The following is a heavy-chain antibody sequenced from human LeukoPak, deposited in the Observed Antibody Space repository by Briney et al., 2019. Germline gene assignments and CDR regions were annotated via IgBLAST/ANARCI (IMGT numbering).Heavy chain of an antibody. Sequence: SETLSLTCTVSGGSMSSYYWSWIRQPPGKGLEWLGYFYHNGKTNYNPSLKSRVTISVDTSKKHFSLKLASVTAADTAVYYCARGRSGWSFEFDFWGQGILVTVSS. D-gene: IGHD6-13*01. CDR2: FYHNGKT. CDR1: GGSMSSYY. CDR3: ARGRSGWSFEFDF. V-gene: IGHV4-59*01. J-gene: IGHJ4*02.